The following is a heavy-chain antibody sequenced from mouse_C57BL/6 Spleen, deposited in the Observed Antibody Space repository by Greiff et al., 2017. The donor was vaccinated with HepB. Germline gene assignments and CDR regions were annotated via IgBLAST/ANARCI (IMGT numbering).Heavy chain of an antibody. V-gene: IGHV1-82*01. CDR2: IYPGDGDT. J-gene: IGHJ2*01. Sequence: QVQLQQSGPELVKPGASVKISCKASGYAFSSSWMNWVKQRPGKGLEWIGRIYPGDGDTNYNGKFKGKATLTADKSSSTAYMQLSSLTSEDSAVYFCARGLGRVFDYWGQGTTLTVSS. D-gene: IGHD4-1*01. CDR3: ARGLGRVFDY. CDR1: GYAFSSSW.